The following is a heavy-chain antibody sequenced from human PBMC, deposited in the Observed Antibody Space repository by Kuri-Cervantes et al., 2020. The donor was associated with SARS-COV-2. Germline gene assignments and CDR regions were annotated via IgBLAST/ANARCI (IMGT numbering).Heavy chain of an antibody. CDR3: AKEYSYGLLTLDY. D-gene: IGHD5-18*01. V-gene: IGHV3-35*01. CDR1: GFTFSNSD. Sequence: GGSLRLSCAASGFTFSNSDMNWVHQAPGKGLEWVSGVSWNGSRTHYADSVKGRFIISRDNSKNTLYLQMNSLRAEDTAVYYCAKEYSYGLLTLDYWGQGTLVTVSS. CDR2: VSWNGSRT. J-gene: IGHJ4*02.